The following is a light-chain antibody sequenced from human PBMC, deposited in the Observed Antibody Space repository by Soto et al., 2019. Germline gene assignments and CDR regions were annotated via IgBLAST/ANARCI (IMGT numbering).Light chain of an antibody. Sequence: QSVLTQPASVSGSPGQSITISCTGTSSDVGAYNYVSWYQQHPGKAPKLMIFEVSDRPSGVSNRFSGSKSGNTASLTISGLQAEDDADYYCSSYTSSNTLVFGGGTKVTVL. CDR2: EVS. CDR1: SSDVGAYNY. J-gene: IGLJ2*01. CDR3: SSYTSSNTLV. V-gene: IGLV2-14*01.